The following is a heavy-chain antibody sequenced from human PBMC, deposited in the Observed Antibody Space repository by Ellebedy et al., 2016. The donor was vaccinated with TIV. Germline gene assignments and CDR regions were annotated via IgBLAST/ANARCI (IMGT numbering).Heavy chain of an antibody. D-gene: IGHD5-24*01. Sequence: AASVKVSCKTSGGTFSSYAITWARQAPGQGLEWMGRIIPILGIANYAQKFQGRVTITADKSTRTAYMELSSLRSEDTAVNYCARTRREMSTIEPLDFWGQGTLVTVSS. CDR3: ARTRREMSTIEPLDF. CDR2: IIPILGIA. J-gene: IGHJ4*02. V-gene: IGHV1-69*10. CDR1: GGTFSSYA.